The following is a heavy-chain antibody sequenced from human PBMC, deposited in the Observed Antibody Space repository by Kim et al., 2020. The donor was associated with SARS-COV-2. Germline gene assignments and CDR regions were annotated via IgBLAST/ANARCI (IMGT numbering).Heavy chain of an antibody. V-gene: IGHV1-18*01. J-gene: IGHJ4*02. CDR3: ARAFGVGSWGSSWYGRWASSSYLDY. Sequence: ASVKVSCKASGYTFTSYGISWVRQAPGQGLEWMGWISAYNGNTNYAQKLQGRVTMTTDTSTSTAYMELRSLRSDDTAVYYCARAFGVGSWGSSWYGRWASSSYLDYWGQGTLVTVSS. D-gene: IGHD6-13*01. CDR2: ISAYNGNT. CDR1: GYTFTSYG.